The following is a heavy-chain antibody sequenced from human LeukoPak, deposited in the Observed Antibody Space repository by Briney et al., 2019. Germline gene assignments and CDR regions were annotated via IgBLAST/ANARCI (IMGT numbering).Heavy chain of an antibody. V-gene: IGHV4-34*01. Sequence: SETLSLTCAVYGGSFSGYYWSWIRQPPGKGLEWIGEINHSGSTNYNPSLKSRVTISVDTSKNQFSLKLSSVTAADTAVYYCAGGYFRFNPGPYYFDYWGQGTLVTVSS. D-gene: IGHD2/OR15-2a*01. J-gene: IGHJ4*02. CDR1: GGSFSGYY. CDR2: INHSGST. CDR3: AGGYFRFNPGPYYFDY.